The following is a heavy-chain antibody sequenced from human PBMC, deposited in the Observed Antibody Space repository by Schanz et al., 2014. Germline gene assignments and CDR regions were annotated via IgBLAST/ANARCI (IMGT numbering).Heavy chain of an antibody. J-gene: IGHJ4*02. CDR2: LWHDGSKK. CDR1: GFTFSSYD. V-gene: IGHV3-33*01. Sequence: QVQLVESGGGVVQPGRSLRLSCVASGFTFSSYDVFWVRQAPGKGLEWVAILWHDGSKKYYADSVKGRFTISRDNAKRSLFLQMNSLRVEDTAVYYCARDLPRTFLFDYWGQGTLVNVSS. CDR3: ARDLPRTFLFDY.